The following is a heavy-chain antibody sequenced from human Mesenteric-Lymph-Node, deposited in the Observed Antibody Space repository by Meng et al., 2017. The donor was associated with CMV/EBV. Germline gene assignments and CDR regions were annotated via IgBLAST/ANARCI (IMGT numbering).Heavy chain of an antibody. CDR3: ARDREPAFDY. Sequence: ACTDARDTSTSYARHWVRQSPGRGLEWMGRTNSSSGSTSDEEVFESRGIITSHTSTSTVYTELLSFISEDTAVDYYARDREPAFDYWGQGTLVTVSS. V-gene: IGHV1-46*03. J-gene: IGHJ4*02. CDR2: TNSSSGST. CDR1: RDTSTSYA.